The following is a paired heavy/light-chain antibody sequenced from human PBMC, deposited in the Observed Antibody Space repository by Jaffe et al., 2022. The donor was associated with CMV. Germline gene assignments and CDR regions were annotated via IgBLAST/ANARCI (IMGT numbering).Heavy chain of an antibody. V-gene: IGHV3-48*03. CDR1: GFTFSSYE. CDR2: ISNGGSTK. CDR3: ASNRQKTTDGSSFNY. J-gene: IGHJ4*02. D-gene: IGHD3-10*01. Sequence: EVQLVESGGGLVQPGGSLRLSCAASGFTFSSYEMNWVRQAPGKGLEWVSYISNGGSTKYYADSVKGRFSISRDNARNSLHLQMNSLRAEDTAVYYCASNRQKTTDGSSFNYWGQGTLVTVSS.
Light chain of an antibody. V-gene: IGKV1-12*01. J-gene: IGKJ1*01. CDR2: AAS. Sequence: DIQMTQSPSSVSASVGDTVTITCRASQGISSRLAWYQQIPGKAPKLLIYAASSLESGVPSRFSGSGSGTDFTLTISSLQPEDFATYYCQQTNHFPTFGQGTKVEIK. CDR1: QGISSR. CDR3: QQTNHFPT.